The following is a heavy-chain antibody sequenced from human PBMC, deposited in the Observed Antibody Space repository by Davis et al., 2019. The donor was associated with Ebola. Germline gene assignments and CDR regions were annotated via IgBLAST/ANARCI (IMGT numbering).Heavy chain of an antibody. J-gene: IGHJ6*02. CDR1: GGSISSYY. V-gene: IGHV4-59*01. CDR2: IYYSGST. CDR3: ARRDGSSGWYNYYGMDV. D-gene: IGHD6-19*01. Sequence: SETLSLTCTVSGGSISSYYWSWIRQPPGKGLEWIGYIYYSGSTTYNPSLKSRVTISVDTSKNQFSLKLSSVTAADTAVYYCARRDGSSGWYNYYGMDVWGQGTTVTVSS.